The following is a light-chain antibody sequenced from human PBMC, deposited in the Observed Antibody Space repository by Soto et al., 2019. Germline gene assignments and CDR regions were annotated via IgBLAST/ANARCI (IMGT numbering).Light chain of an antibody. Sequence: QSVLTQPASVSGSPGQSITISCTGTSSDVGGYNYVSWYQQHPGKAPKFMIYDVSNRPSGVSNRFSGSKSGNTASLTISGLQAEDEAYYYCSSYTSSNTRQTVFGTGTKSPS. CDR3: SSYTSSNTRQTV. CDR1: SSDVGGYNY. V-gene: IGLV2-14*01. J-gene: IGLJ1*01. CDR2: DVS.